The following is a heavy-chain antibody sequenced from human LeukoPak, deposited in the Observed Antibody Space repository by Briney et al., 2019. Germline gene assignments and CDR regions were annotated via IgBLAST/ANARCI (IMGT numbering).Heavy chain of an antibody. V-gene: IGHV3-23*01. J-gene: IGHJ5*02. D-gene: IGHD1-1*01. CDR3: AKAGNENRTVDGAQQP. CDR2: ISGSGGST. CDR1: GFTFSSYA. Sequence: GGSLRLSCAASGFTFSSYAMNWVRQAPGKGLEWVSTISGSGGSTYYADSVKGRFTISRDNSKNTLHLQMNSLRAEDTAVYYRAKAGNENRTVDGAQQPWGQGTPVTVPP.